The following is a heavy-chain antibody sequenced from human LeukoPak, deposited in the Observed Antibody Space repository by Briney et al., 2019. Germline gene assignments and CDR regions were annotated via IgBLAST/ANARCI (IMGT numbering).Heavy chain of an antibody. Sequence: SETLSLTCTVSDVSISSDGYFWNWIRRHPGKALEWIGHIYHSGNTNYSPSLRSRTNISLDTPNNQFFLNLNSVTAADTAVYYCARGGPTAMSMYNWLDPWGQGILVAVSS. J-gene: IGHJ5*02. CDR3: ARGGPTAMSMYNWLDP. CDR2: IYHSGNT. V-gene: IGHV4-31*03. D-gene: IGHD2-21*02. CDR1: DVSISSDGYF.